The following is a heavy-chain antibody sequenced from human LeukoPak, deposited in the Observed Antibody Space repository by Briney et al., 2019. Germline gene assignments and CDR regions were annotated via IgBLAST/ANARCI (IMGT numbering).Heavy chain of an antibody. V-gene: IGHV3-74*03. CDR3: ARVGVSWGGFDI. CDR1: GFTFSTYW. Sequence: GGSLRLSCVASGFTFSTYWIYWVRQGPVKGLVWVSRINSDGSITEYADSVKGRFTISRDNAKKTVYLQMNSLRADDTAVYYCARVGVSWGGFDIWGQGTMVTVSS. D-gene: IGHD7-27*01. J-gene: IGHJ3*02. CDR2: INSDGSIT.